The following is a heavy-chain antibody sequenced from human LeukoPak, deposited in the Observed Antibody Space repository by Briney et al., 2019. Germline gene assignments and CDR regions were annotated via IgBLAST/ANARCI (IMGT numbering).Heavy chain of an antibody. Sequence: SQTLSLTCTVSGGSISSGEYYWSWIRQSPGKGLEWIGYIYYSGSTYYHPSLKSRVTISVDTSKNQFSLKLSSVTAADTAVYYCARDSGYSYGPFDYWGQGTLVTVSS. J-gene: IGHJ4*02. CDR1: GGSISSGEYY. D-gene: IGHD5-18*01. CDR2: IYYSGST. CDR3: ARDSGYSYGPFDY. V-gene: IGHV4-30-4*01.